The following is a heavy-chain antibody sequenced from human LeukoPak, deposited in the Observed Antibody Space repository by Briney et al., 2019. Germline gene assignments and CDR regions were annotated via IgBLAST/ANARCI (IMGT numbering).Heavy chain of an antibody. CDR1: GFTFSSYW. D-gene: IGHD5-18*01. CDR2: IKSKTDGGTT. Sequence: GGSLRLSCAVSGFTFSSYWMHWVRQAPGKGLEWVGRIKSKTDGGTTDYAAPVKGRFTISRDDSKNTLYLQMNSLKTEDTAVYYCTTRGTASVMYYFDYWGQGTLVTVSS. CDR3: TTRGTASVMYYFDY. J-gene: IGHJ4*02. V-gene: IGHV3-15*07.